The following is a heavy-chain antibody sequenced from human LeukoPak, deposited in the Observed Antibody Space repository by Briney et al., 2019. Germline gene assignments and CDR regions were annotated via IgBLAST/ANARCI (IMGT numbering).Heavy chain of an antibody. D-gene: IGHD3-16*01. V-gene: IGHV4-59*01. CDR2: IYYSGST. CDR1: GVSISNYY. Sequence: SETLFLTCTVSGVSISNYYWSWIRQPPGKGLEWIGYIYYSGSTNYNPSLKSRVTTSVDTSKSQFSLKLGSVTAADTAMYYCAGLRYYFDYWGQGTLVTVSS. J-gene: IGHJ4*02. CDR3: AGLRYYFDY.